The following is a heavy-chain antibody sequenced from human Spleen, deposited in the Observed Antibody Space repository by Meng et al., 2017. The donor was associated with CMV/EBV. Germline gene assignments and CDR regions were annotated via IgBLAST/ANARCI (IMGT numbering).Heavy chain of an antibody. J-gene: IGHJ4*02. D-gene: IGHD5-24*01. Sequence: CKASGYRLKSYGVSWVRQAPGQGLEWMGWISGFDGHTNDAPKFQSRVTLTIETSTSTAYMELTSLRSDDTAVYFCARDENGYNGQDFWGQGTLVTVSS. V-gene: IGHV1-18*01. CDR2: ISGFDGHT. CDR3: ARDENGYNGQDF. CDR1: GYRLKSYG.